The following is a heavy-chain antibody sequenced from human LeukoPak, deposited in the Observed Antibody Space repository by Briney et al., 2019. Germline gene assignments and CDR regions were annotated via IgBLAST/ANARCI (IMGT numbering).Heavy chain of an antibody. CDR2: INHSGST. CDR1: GGSFSGYY. CDR3: ARGPRGWYGRYFDY. D-gene: IGHD6-19*01. J-gene: IGHJ4*02. Sequence: PSETLSLTCAVYGGSFSGYYWSWIRQPPGKGLEWIGEINHSGSTNYNPSLKSRVTISVDTSKNQFSLKLSSVTAAGTAVYYCARGPRGWYGRYFDYWGQGTLVTVSS. V-gene: IGHV4-34*01.